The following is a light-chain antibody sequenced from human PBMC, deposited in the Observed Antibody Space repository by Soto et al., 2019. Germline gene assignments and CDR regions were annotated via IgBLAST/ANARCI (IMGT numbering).Light chain of an antibody. V-gene: IGKV1-5*01. Sequence: ILLTQSPSSLSASVGDRVTITCRVSQSISSWLAWYQQKPGKAPKLLIYDASSLESGVPSRFSGSGSGTEFTLTISSLQPDDFATYYCQQYNSYWTFGQGTKVDIK. J-gene: IGKJ1*01. CDR2: DAS. CDR1: QSISSW. CDR3: QQYNSYWT.